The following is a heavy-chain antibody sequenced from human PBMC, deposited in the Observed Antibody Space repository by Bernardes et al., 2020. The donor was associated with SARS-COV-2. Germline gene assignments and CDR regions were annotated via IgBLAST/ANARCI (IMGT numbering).Heavy chain of an antibody. CDR3: ARGEAAGTYYYYYYGMDV. D-gene: IGHD6-13*01. J-gene: IGHJ6*02. CDR1: GYTFTGYY. CDR2: INPNSGGT. Sequence: ASVKVSCKASGYTFTGYYMHWVRQAPGQGLEWMGRINPNSGGTNYAQKFQGRVTMTRDTSISTAYMELSRLRSDDTVVYYCARGEAAGTYYYYYYGMDVWGQGTTVTVSS. V-gene: IGHV1-2*05.